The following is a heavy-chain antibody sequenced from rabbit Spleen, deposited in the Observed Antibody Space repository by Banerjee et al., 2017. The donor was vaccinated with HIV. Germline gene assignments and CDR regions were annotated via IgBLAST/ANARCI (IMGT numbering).Heavy chain of an antibody. V-gene: IGHV1S45*01. CDR1: GFSFSSGYW. Sequence: QEQLVESGGGLVQPEGSLTLTCTASGFSFSSGYWMCWVRQAPGKGLEWIACINAATAKPVYATWAKGRFTISRTSSTTVTLRMTSLTAADTATYFCARGSGDVGWGYLIWGPGTLVTVS. D-gene: IGHD2-1*01. CDR2: INAATAKP. CDR3: ARGSGDVGWGYLI. J-gene: IGHJ2*01.